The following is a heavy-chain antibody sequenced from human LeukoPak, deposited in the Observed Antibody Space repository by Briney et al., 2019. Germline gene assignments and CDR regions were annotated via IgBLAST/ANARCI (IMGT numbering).Heavy chain of an antibody. Sequence: GGSLRLSCAASRFTFSSDCMHWVRQAPGKGLVWVSRINTDGSSTSYADSVKGRFTISRDNAKNTLYLQMNSLRAEDTAVYYCARAKGIFDPFDYWGQGTLVTVSS. CDR1: RFTFSSDC. CDR3: ARAKGIFDPFDY. J-gene: IGHJ4*02. CDR2: INTDGSST. D-gene: IGHD3-3*01. V-gene: IGHV3-74*01.